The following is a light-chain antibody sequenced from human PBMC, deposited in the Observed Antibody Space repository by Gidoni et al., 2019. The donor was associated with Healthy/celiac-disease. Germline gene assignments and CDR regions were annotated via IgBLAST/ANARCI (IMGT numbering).Light chain of an antibody. J-gene: IGLJ1*01. CDR2: RNN. CDR1: SSNIGSNY. Sequence: QYVLTQPPSASGTPGQRVTLSCSGSSSNIGSNYVYWYQQLPGTAPKLLIYRNNQRPSGGPDRFSGSKSGTSASLAISGLRSEDEADYYCAAWDDSLSGYVFGTGTKVTVL. CDR3: AAWDDSLSGYV. V-gene: IGLV1-47*01.